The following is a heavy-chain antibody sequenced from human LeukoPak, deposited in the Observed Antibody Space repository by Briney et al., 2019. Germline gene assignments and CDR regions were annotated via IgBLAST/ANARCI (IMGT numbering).Heavy chain of an antibody. V-gene: IGHV4-39*01. Sequence: PSETMSLTCTVSGGSISSSTYYWGWIRQPPGKGLEWIGSIYYSGSTYYNPSLKSRVTVSVDTSKNQFSLKLSSVTAADTAAYYCARHFYGSGSYWQTRWGQGTLVTVSS. CDR2: IYYSGST. CDR3: ARHFYGSGSYWQTR. J-gene: IGHJ4*02. CDR1: GGSISSSTYY. D-gene: IGHD3-10*01.